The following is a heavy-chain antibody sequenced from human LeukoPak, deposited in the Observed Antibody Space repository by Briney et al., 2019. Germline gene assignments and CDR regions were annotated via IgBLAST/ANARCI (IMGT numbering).Heavy chain of an antibody. CDR1: GGSISSTNW. CDR2: ISLTGET. J-gene: IGHJ5*02. Sequence: PSETLSLTCGVSGGSISSTNWWSWVRQPPGQGLEWIGEISLTGETNYNPSLNGRVTMSVDASKNQFSLGLTSVTAADTAVYYCARGDYYAGGGRNWFDPWGQGTLVTVSS. CDR3: ARGDYYAGGGRNWFDP. V-gene: IGHV4-4*02. D-gene: IGHD3-16*01.